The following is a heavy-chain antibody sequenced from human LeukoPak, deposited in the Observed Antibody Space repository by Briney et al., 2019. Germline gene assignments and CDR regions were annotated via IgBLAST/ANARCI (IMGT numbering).Heavy chain of an antibody. Sequence: GESLKISCKGSGYSFTSYWIGWVRQMPGKGLEWMGIISPDDSETRYSPSFQGQVTISADKSITTAYLQWSSLKASDTAMYYCARHLSVSLGASKTLNDYWGQGTLVTVSS. CDR3: ARHLSVSLGASKTLNDY. J-gene: IGHJ4*02. D-gene: IGHD3-10*01. V-gene: IGHV5-51*01. CDR1: GYSFTSYW. CDR2: ISPDDSET.